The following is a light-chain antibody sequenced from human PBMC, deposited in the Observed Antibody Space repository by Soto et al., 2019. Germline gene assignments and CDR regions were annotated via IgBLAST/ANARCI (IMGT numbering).Light chain of an antibody. CDR1: QGLSSW. Sequence: DIQLTQSPSSVSASVGDRVTITCRASQGLSSWLAWYKQKPGKAPKLLIYAASTLQSGVPSTFSGSGSGTDFTLTISSLQPEDFATYYCQQANIFPITFGQGTRLEIK. CDR3: QQANIFPIT. V-gene: IGKV1D-12*01. CDR2: AAS. J-gene: IGKJ5*01.